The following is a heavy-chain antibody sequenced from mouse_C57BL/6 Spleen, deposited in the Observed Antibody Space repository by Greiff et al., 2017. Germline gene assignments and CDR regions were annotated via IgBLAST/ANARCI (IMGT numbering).Heavy chain of an antibody. CDR1: GYTFTSYW. D-gene: IGHD1-1*01. Sequence: VQLQQPGAELVKPGASVKMSCKASGYTFTSYWITWVKQRPGQGLEWIGDIYPGSGSTTYNEKFKSKATLTVDTSSSTAYMQLSSLTSEDSAVYYCAREGDYGSRKDYAMDYWGQGTSVTVSS. J-gene: IGHJ4*01. CDR3: AREGDYGSRKDYAMDY. V-gene: IGHV1-55*01. CDR2: IYPGSGST.